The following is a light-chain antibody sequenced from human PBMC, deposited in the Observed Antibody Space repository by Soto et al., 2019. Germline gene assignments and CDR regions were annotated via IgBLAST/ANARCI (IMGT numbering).Light chain of an antibody. CDR2: KAS. CDR1: RSISDW. Sequence: DIQMTQSPSTLSASVGDRVTITCRASRSISDWLAWYQQRPGKPPNLLIYKASTLASGVPSRFSGSGSGTDFTFTIRSLQPEDIATYYCQQYDNLWTFGQGTKVDIK. J-gene: IGKJ1*01. CDR3: QQYDNLWT. V-gene: IGKV1-5*03.